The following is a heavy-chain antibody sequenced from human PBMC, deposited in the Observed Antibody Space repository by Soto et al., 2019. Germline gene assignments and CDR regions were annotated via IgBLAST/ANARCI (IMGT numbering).Heavy chain of an antibody. CDR2: VSHDGRNT. CDR3: XXXXXXXXXXXXFNY. Sequence: VQLVESGGGVVQPGRSLRLSCAASGFTFSDYAMHWVRQAPGKGLEWVAVVSHDGRNTHYADSVKGRFTISRDRXXXXXXXXXXXXXXXXXXXXXXXXXXXXXXXXXXFNYWGQGALVTVSS. CDR1: GFTFSDYA. V-gene: IGHV3-30*03. J-gene: IGHJ4*02.